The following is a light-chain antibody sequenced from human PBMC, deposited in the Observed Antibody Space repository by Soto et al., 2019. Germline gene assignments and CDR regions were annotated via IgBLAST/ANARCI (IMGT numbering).Light chain of an antibody. J-gene: IGKJ4*01. V-gene: IGKV3-20*01. CDR2: DAS. CDR1: QSVGKDY. CDR3: QQYATSPLT. Sequence: EIVLTQSPGTLSLYPGERATLSCRASQSVGKDYLGWFQQKLGQAPRLVIYDASNRATGIPDRFSGSGSGTDFTLTISRLEPDDFAVYFCQQYATSPLTFGGGTKVEIK.